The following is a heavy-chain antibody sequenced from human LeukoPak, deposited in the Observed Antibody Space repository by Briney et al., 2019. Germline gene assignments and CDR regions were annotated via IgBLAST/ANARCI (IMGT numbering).Heavy chain of an antibody. V-gene: IGHV3-53*01. CDR1: GFTVSSNY. Sequence: GGSLRLSCAASGFTVSSNYMSWVRQAPGKGLEWVSVIYSGGSTYYADSVKGRFTISRDNSKNTLSLQVNSLRAEDTAVYYCAKIGGYSYGPSDYWGQGTLVTVSS. CDR2: IYSGGST. CDR3: AKIGGYSYGPSDY. J-gene: IGHJ4*02. D-gene: IGHD5-18*01.